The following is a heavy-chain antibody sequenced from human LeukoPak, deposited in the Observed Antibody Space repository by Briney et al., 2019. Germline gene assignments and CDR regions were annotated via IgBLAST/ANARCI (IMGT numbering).Heavy chain of an antibody. CDR3: AARPTSAAVAPSDY. CDR2: ISGSGGST. Sequence: GGSLRLSCAASGFTSSSCAMSWVRQAPGKGLEWASAISGSGGSTYYADSVKGRFTISRDNSKNTLYLQMNNLRAEDTATYYCAARPTSAAVAPSDYWGQGTLVTVSS. D-gene: IGHD6-19*01. J-gene: IGHJ4*02. V-gene: IGHV3-23*01. CDR1: GFTSSSCA.